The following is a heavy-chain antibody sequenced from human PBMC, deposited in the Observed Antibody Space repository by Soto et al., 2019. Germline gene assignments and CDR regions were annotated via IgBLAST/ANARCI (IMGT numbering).Heavy chain of an antibody. CDR1: GFTFSSYW. J-gene: IGHJ4*02. Sequence: EVQLVESGGGLVQPGGSLRLSCAASGFTFSSYWMSWVRQAPGKGLEWVANIKQDGSEKYYVDSVKGRFTISRDNAKNSLYLQMNSLRAEDTAVYYCAREANPYYDFWSGYPRRGPLDYWGQGTLVTVSS. CDR3: AREANPYYDFWSGYPRRGPLDY. D-gene: IGHD3-3*01. V-gene: IGHV3-7*01. CDR2: IKQDGSEK.